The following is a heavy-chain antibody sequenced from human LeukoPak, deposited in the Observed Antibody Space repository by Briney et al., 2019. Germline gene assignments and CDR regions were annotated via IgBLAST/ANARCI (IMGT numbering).Heavy chain of an antibody. CDR3: AKAGDNSGYYPAFYYYMDV. CDR1: GFTFNSNG. Sequence: GRSLRLSCAASGFTFNSNGMHWVRQAPGKGLEGVALIWCDGSNKYYADSVKGRFTISRDNSKNTLYLQMDSLRAEDTAVYYCAKAGDNSGYYPAFYYYMDVWGRGTTVTVSS. J-gene: IGHJ6*03. D-gene: IGHD3-22*01. V-gene: IGHV3-33*06. CDR2: IWCDGSNK.